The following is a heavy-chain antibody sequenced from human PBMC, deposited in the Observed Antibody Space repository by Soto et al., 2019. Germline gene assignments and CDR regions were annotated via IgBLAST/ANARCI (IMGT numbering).Heavy chain of an antibody. Sequence: PSETLSLTCAVYGGSFSGYYWSWIRQPPGKGLEWIGEINHSGSTNYNPSLKSRVTISVDTSKNQFSLKLSSVTAADTAVYYCGRTRWYGGAFDYWGQGTLVTVSS. J-gene: IGHJ4*02. V-gene: IGHV4-34*01. CDR1: GGSFSGYY. D-gene: IGHD3-10*01. CDR2: INHSGST. CDR3: GRTRWYGGAFDY.